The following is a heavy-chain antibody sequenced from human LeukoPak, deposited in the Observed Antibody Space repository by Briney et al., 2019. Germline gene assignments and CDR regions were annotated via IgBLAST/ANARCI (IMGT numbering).Heavy chain of an antibody. CDR2: ISYDGSNK. D-gene: IGHD3-10*01. Sequence: PGGSLRLSCAASGFTFSSYGMHWVRQAPGKGLEWVAVISYDGSNKYYADSVKGRFTIPRDNSKNTLYLQMNSLRAEDTAVYYCAKAYYGSGSYYYYYYGMDVWGKGTTVTVSS. CDR3: AKAYYGSGSYYYYYYGMDV. V-gene: IGHV3-30*18. J-gene: IGHJ6*04. CDR1: GFTFSSYG.